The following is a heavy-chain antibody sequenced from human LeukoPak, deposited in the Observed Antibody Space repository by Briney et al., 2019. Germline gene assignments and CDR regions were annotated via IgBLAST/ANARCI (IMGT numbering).Heavy chain of an antibody. CDR1: GFTFSSYA. CDR2: ICGSGGST. D-gene: IGHD3-22*01. CDR3: AKEYYYDSSGYSAFDI. Sequence: GGSLSLSCAASGFTFSSYAMSWVPGAPGKGLEWVSAICGSGGSTYYADSVNGRFTISRDNSKNTLNLQMNSLRDEDTAVYYCAKEYYYDSSGYSAFDIWGQGTMVTVSS. J-gene: IGHJ3*02. V-gene: IGHV3-23*01.